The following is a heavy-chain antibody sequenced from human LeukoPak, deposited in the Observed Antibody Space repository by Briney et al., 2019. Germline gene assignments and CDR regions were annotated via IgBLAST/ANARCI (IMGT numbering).Heavy chain of an antibody. J-gene: IGHJ6*03. CDR3: ARDLPSFRSSLVYYYYMDV. D-gene: IGHD6-6*01. CDR2: INPSGGST. V-gene: IGHV1-46*01. CDR1: GYTFTSYY. Sequence: ASVKVSCKASGYTFTSYYMHWVRQAPGQGLEWMGIINPSGGSTSYAQKFQGRVTMTRDTSTSTVYMELSSLRSEDTAVYYCARDLPSFRSSLVYYYYMDVWGKGTTVTVSS.